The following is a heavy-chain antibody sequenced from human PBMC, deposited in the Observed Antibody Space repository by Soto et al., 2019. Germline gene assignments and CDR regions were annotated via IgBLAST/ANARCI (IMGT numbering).Heavy chain of an antibody. V-gene: IGHV3-30-3*01. CDR2: ISYDGSNK. CDR1: GFTFISYA. Sequence: QVQLVESGGGVVQPGRPLRLSCAASGFTFISYAMHWVRQAPGKGLEWVAVISYDGSNKYYADSVKGRFTISRDNSKNTLYLQMNSLRAEDTAVYYCARVLQGIVGATDYWGQGTLVTVSS. J-gene: IGHJ4*02. D-gene: IGHD1-26*01. CDR3: ARVLQGIVGATDY.